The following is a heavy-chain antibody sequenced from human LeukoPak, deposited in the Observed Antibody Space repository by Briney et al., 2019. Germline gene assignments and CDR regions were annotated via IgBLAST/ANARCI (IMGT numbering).Heavy chain of an antibody. D-gene: IGHD6-13*01. V-gene: IGHV3-33*06. J-gene: IGHJ4*02. CDR2: IWYDGSNK. Sequence: GRSLRLSCAASGFTFSSYGMHWVRQAPGKGLEWVAVIWYDGSNKYYADSVKGRFTISRDNSKNTLYLQMNSLRAEDTAVYYCAKATYSSSWNPGDYWGQGTLVTVSS. CDR3: AKATYSSSWNPGDY. CDR1: GFTFSSYG.